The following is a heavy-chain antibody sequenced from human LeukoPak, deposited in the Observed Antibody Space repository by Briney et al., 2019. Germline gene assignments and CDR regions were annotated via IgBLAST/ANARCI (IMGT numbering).Heavy chain of an antibody. J-gene: IGHJ4*02. CDR1: GYTFTGYY. CDR2: INPNSGGT. Sequence: ASVKVSCKASGYTFTGYYMHWVRQAPGQGLEWMGWINPNSGGTNYAQKFQGRVTMTRDTSISTAYMGLSRLRSDDTAVYYCAREYVVVVAATRSASRVADYWGQGTLVTVSS. V-gene: IGHV1-2*02. D-gene: IGHD2-15*01. CDR3: AREYVVVVAATRSASRVADY.